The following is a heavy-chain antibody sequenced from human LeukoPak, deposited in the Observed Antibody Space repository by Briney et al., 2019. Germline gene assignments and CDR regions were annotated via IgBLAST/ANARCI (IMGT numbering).Heavy chain of an antibody. D-gene: IGHD1-26*01. CDR1: GFTFSTYN. CDR3: AKTGSYPYYYYYYYMDV. CDR2: ITSSSSYM. J-gene: IGHJ6*03. Sequence: GDSLRLPCAASGFTFSTYNMNWVRQAPGKGLEWVSSITSSSSYMFYADSVKGRFTISRDNAKNSLYLQMNSLRAEDTAVYYCAKTGSYPYYYYYYYMDVWGKGTTVTVSS. V-gene: IGHV3-21*01.